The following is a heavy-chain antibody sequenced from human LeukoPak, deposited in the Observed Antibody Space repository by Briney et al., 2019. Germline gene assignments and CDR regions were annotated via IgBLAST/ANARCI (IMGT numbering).Heavy chain of an antibody. J-gene: IGHJ5*02. CDR3: ARDPLKYSSSPDWFDP. V-gene: IGHV1-18*01. CDR1: GYTFTNYG. CDR2: ISAYNGYT. Sequence: ASVTVSFKASGYTFTNYGISWVRQAPGQGLEWLGWISAYNGYTKDAQQVQGRVTMTTDTSTSTAYMELRRLRSDDTAVYYCARDPLKYSSSPDWFDPWGQGTLVTVSS. D-gene: IGHD6-13*01.